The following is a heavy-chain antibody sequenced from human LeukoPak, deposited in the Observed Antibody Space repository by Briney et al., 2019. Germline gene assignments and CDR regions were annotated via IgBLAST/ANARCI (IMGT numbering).Heavy chain of an antibody. V-gene: IGHV4-39*01. J-gene: IGHJ2*01. D-gene: IGHD3-22*01. CDR2: IFYSGDT. CDR1: VGSISSSSYY. CDR3: ARHVHSQNDSSGYYSLWYFDL. Sequence: PSETLSLTCTVSVGSISSSSYYWGWIRQSPGKGLEWIGSIFYSGDTYYNPSLKSRVTISVDTSKNQFSLKLSSVTAADTAVYYCARHVHSQNDSSGYYSLWYFDLWGRGTLVTVSS.